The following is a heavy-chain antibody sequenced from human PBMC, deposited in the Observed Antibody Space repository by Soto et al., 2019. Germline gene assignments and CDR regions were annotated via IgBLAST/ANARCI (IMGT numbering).Heavy chain of an antibody. D-gene: IGHD6-13*01. J-gene: IGHJ4*02. CDR3: ARDANRLRSSSWNDY. CDR2: ISSSSSTI. Sequence: PGGSLRLSCAASGFTFSSYSMNWVRQAPGKGLEWVSYISSSSSTIYYADSVKGRFTISRDNAKNSLYLQMNSLRDEDTAVYYCARDANRLRSSSWNDYWGQGTLVTVSS. V-gene: IGHV3-48*02. CDR1: GFTFSSYS.